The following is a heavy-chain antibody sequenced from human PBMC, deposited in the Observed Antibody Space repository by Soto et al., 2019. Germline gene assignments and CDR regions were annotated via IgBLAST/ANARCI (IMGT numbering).Heavy chain of an antibody. D-gene: IGHD3-10*01. CDR1: EFTFSSYS. V-gene: IGHV3-48*02. J-gene: IGHJ4*02. CDR3: ARDLWFGELSVGHYFDY. CDR2: ISSSSTI. Sequence: GVSLXLSFAAPEFTFSSYSMNWVRQAPGKGLEWVSYISSSSTIYYADSVKGRFTISRDNAKNSLYLQMNSLRDEDTAVYYCARDLWFGELSVGHYFDYWGQGTLVTVSS.